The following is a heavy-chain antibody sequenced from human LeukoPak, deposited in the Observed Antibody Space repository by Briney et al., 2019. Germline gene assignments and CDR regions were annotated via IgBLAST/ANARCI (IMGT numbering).Heavy chain of an antibody. Sequence: GGSLRLSCAASGFTFHTYRMNWVRQAPGKGLEWVSSISSDSDYIYYADSVQGRFTISRDNAKNSLYLQLNSLSAEDTAVYYCARGTTVESDYWGQGTLVTVSS. CDR3: ARGTTVESDY. V-gene: IGHV3-21*06. CDR2: ISSDSDYI. CDR1: GFTFHTYR. J-gene: IGHJ4*02. D-gene: IGHD4-23*01.